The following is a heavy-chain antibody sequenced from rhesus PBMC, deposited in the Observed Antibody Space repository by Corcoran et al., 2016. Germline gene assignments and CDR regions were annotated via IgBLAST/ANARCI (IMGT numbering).Heavy chain of an antibody. D-gene: IGHD6-31*01. CDR2: FLSNSEIT. CDR3: ARQRSAAGNSNYYGLDS. Sequence: QVQLQESGTGLVKPSETLSLTCAVSGGSISSSNWWSWTRQPPGKGREWFGGFLSNSEITNDNPTPKSRFTMSKDTSKIQFSLKLSSVTDADTAVYYWARQRSAAGNSNYYGLDSWGQGVVVTVSS. J-gene: IGHJ6*01. V-gene: IGHV4-65*02. CDR1: GGSISSSNW.